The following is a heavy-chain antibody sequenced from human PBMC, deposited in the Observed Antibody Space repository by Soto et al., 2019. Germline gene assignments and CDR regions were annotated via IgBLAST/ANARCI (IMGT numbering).Heavy chain of an antibody. D-gene: IGHD3-3*01. Sequence: SETLSLTCAVYGGSFSGYYWSWIRQPPGKGLEWIGEINHSGSTNYNPSLKSRVTISVDTSKNQFSLKLSSVTAADTAVYYCARGVYDFWSGYSNLDYWGQGTLVTVSS. J-gene: IGHJ4*02. CDR3: ARGVYDFWSGYSNLDY. CDR1: GGSFSGYY. V-gene: IGHV4-34*01. CDR2: INHSGST.